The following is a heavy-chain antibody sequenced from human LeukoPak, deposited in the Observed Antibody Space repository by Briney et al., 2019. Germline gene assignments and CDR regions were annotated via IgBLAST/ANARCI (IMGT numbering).Heavy chain of an antibody. V-gene: IGHV3-48*01. J-gene: IGHJ6*03. CDR1: GFTFSSYS. Sequence: GGSLRLSCAASGFTFSSYSMNWVRQAPGKGLEWVSFISSDGYAIYYGDSVKGRFTISRDNAKNSLYLHMNSLRAEDTAVYYCARRTQPATVGVVTPRYMDVWGKGTTVTVSS. CDR2: ISSDGYAI. CDR3: ARRTQPATVGVVTPRYMDV. D-gene: IGHD3-3*01.